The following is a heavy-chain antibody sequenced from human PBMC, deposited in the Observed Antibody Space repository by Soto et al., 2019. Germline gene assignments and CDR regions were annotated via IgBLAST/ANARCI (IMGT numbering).Heavy chain of an antibody. J-gene: IGHJ4*02. CDR1: GFTFSNFA. CDR3: AKASTIQWELGH. D-gene: IGHD3-10*01. Sequence: EVQLLESGGVLVQPGGSLRLSCAASGFTFSNFAMSWVRQAPGKGLEWVSAISGSRGSRGGTHYTDSVKGRFTISRDNFKNTVYLQMNNLRAEDTAIYYCAKASTIQWELGHWGQGTLVTVSS. V-gene: IGHV3-23*01. CDR2: ISGSRGSRGGT.